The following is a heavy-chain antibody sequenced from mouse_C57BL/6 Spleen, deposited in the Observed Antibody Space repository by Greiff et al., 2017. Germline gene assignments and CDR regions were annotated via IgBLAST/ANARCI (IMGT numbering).Heavy chain of an antibody. J-gene: IGHJ3*01. V-gene: IGHV1-72*01. D-gene: IGHD1-1*01. CDR3: ARSYYGSSYGFAY. CDR2: IDPNSGAT. CDR1: GYTFTSYW. Sequence: QVQLKESGAELVKPGASVKLSCKASGYTFTSYWMHWVKQRPGRGLEWVGRIDPNSGATKYNEKFKSKATLTVDKSYSTAFMQLSSLTSEDSAVYYCARSYYGSSYGFAYWGQGTLVTVSA.